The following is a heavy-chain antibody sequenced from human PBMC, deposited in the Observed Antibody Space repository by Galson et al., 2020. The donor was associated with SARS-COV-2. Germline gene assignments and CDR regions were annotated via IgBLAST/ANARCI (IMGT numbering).Heavy chain of an antibody. CDR1: YYTPTQVS. V-gene: IGHV1-24*01. Sequence: ASVQVSCNISYYTPTQVSMHWVRQAPGKGLEWMGGFESEDGEAIYTQKFQGRVTMTEDTSTDTAYMELTSLTSDDSAVYYCATRNGNDFTFDFWGQGTLVTVSS. CDR2: FESEDGEA. J-gene: IGHJ4*02. CDR3: ATRNGNDFTFDF. D-gene: IGHD1-1*01.